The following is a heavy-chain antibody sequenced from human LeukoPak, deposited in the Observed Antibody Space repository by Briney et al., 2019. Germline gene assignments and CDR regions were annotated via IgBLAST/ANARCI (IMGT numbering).Heavy chain of an antibody. Sequence: GGSLRLSCAASGLTFSSYAMSWVRQAPGKGLEWVSTISGSGGSTYYADSVKGRFTISRDNSKNTLYLQMNSLRAEDTAVYYCAKGYCSSTSCYYMDVWGKGTTVTVSS. CDR1: GLTFSSYA. CDR2: ISGSGGST. V-gene: IGHV3-23*01. D-gene: IGHD2-2*01. J-gene: IGHJ6*03. CDR3: AKGYCSSTSCYYMDV.